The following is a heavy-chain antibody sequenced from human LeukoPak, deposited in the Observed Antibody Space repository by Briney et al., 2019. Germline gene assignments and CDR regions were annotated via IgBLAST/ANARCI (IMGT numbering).Heavy chain of an antibody. D-gene: IGHD3-22*01. J-gene: IGHJ6*02. CDR2: ISTSGGGT. CDR1: GFTFSNYA. Sequence: GGSLRLSCAASGFTFSNYAMSWVRQAPGMGLEWVSIISTSGGGTYYADSVKGRFTISRDNSKNTLYLQMNSLRAEDTAVYYCARMYYYDSSGYPYYYYYGMDVWGQGTTVTVSS. V-gene: IGHV3-23*01. CDR3: ARMYYYDSSGYPYYYYYGMDV.